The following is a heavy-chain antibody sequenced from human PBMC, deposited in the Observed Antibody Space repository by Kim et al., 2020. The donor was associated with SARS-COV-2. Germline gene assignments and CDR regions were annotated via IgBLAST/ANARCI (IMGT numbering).Heavy chain of an antibody. D-gene: IGHD3-10*01. CDR2: IIPIFGTA. CDR3: ARAVRELWFEQNYFDY. CDR1: GGTFSSYA. Sequence: SVKVSCKASGGTFSSYAISWVRQAPGQGLEWMGGIIPIFGTANYAQKFQGRVTINADESTSTAYMELSSLRSEDTAVYYCARAVRELWFEQNYFDYWGQGTLVTVSS. V-gene: IGHV1-69*13. J-gene: IGHJ4*02.